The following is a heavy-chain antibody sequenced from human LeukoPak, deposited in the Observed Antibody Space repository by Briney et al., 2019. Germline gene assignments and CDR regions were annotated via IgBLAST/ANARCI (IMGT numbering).Heavy chain of an antibody. J-gene: IGHJ4*02. D-gene: IGHD2-2*01. CDR3: AGGGYYSCVNCFAPLFDW. Sequence: WEPLTLTCTVSGASISLYYWGWIRQSPGKGVEWIRHFSYSGSTKYNPSFKSRVAMSLGTSKGQFSQSLRSVTAADTALYYWAGGGYYSCVNCFAPLFDWWGQGSLVTVSS. CDR2: FSYSGST. V-gene: IGHV4-59*01. CDR1: GASISLYY.